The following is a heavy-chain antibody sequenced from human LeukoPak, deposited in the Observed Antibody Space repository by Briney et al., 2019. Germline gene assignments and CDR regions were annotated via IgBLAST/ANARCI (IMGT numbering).Heavy chain of an antibody. D-gene: IGHD1-26*01. V-gene: IGHV1-58*01. CDR2: IVVGSGNT. CDR1: GFTFTSSA. CDR3: AAVFNRAVGATTSVAFDI. J-gene: IGHJ3*02. Sequence: SVTLSCKASGFTFTSSAVQWVRQARGQRLEWIGWIVVGSGNTNYAQKFQERVTITRDMSTSTAYMELSSLRSEDTAVYHCAAVFNRAVGATTSVAFDIWGQGRMVSVSS.